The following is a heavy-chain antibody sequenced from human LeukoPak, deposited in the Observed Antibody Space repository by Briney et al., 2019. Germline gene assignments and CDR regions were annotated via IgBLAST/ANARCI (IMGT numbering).Heavy chain of an antibody. D-gene: IGHD6-13*01. CDR2: ISNSGTST. J-gene: IGHJ4*02. CDR1: GFAFSSSA. V-gene: IGHV3-23*01. CDR3: AKALSNSWSRGRYFDS. Sequence: GGSLRLSCAASGFAFSSSAMSWVRQAPGKGLEWVSAISNSGTSTYYADSVKGRFTISRDNSKNTLFLQMNTLRPEDTAAYYCAKALSNSWSRGRYFDSWGQGTLVTVSS.